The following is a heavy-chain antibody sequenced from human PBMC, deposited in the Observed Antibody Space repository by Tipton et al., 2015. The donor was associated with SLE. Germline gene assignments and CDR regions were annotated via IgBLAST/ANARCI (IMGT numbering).Heavy chain of an antibody. CDR2: IFNSGLT. Sequence: TLSLTCAVSGYSISSINWWGWIRQPPGKGLEWIGYIFNSGLTYYNPSLKSRVTVSVDTSRNQFSLELSSVTAVDTAVYYCARSMGAGYCSGGVCFEPFDSWGQESLGTVSS. J-gene: IGHJ4*02. CDR1: GYSISSINW. CDR3: ARSMGAGYCSGGVCFEPFDS. D-gene: IGHD2-15*01. V-gene: IGHV4-28*01.